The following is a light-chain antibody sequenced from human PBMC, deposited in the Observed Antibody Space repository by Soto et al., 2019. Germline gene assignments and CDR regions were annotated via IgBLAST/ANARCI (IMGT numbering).Light chain of an antibody. J-gene: IGLJ1*01. V-gene: IGLV2-14*01. CDR1: ISDVGGYDY. CDR2: EVS. Sequence: QSVVSQPYSLSGSPGRSSTMTCTGTISDVGGYDYVSWYQQHPGKAPKVMIYEVSYRPSGISNRFSGSKSDNTASLTISGLQAEDEADYYCSSYTTSSPLVFGTGTKVTVL. CDR3: SSYTTSSPLV.